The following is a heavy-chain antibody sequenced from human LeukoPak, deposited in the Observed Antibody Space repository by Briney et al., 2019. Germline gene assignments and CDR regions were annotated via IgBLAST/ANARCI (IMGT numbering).Heavy chain of an antibody. D-gene: IGHD3-3*01. J-gene: IGHJ4*02. V-gene: IGHV3-23*01. CDR1: GFTFSSYA. CDR2: ISGSGGST. CDR3: ARPYYDFWSGYWVY. Sequence: PGGSLRLSCAASGFTFSSYAMSLVRQAPGKGLEWVSAISGSGGSTYYADSVKGRFTISRDNSKNTLYLQMNSLRAEDTAVYYCARPYYDFWSGYWVYWGQGTQVTVSS.